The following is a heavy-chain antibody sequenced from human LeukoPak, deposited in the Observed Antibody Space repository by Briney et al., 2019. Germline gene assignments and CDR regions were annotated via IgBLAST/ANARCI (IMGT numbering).Heavy chain of an antibody. Sequence: ASVKVSCKASGYTFNSYGITWVRQAPGQGLEWMGWISVYNGNKNYAQKFQGRVTMTTDTSTSTAYMEVRSLRSDDTAVYYCARDGTSTDDYWGQGTLVTVSS. CDR3: ARDGTSTDDY. J-gene: IGHJ4*02. V-gene: IGHV1-18*01. CDR2: ISVYNGNK. D-gene: IGHD2-2*01. CDR1: GYTFNSYG.